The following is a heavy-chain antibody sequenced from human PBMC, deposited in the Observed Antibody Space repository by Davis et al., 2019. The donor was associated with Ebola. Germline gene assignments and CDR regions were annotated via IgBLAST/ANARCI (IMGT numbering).Heavy chain of an antibody. D-gene: IGHD3-3*01. CDR3: ARAGTIFGVVITPLYGMDV. J-gene: IGHJ6*02. V-gene: IGHV1-46*01. CDR2: INPSGGST. CDR1: GYTFTSYY. Sequence: ASVKVSCKASGYTFTSYYMHWVRQAPGQGLEWMGIINPSGGSTSYAQKFQGRVTMTRDTSTSTAYMELRSLRSDDTAVYYCARAGTIFGVVITPLYGMDVWGQGTTVTVSS.